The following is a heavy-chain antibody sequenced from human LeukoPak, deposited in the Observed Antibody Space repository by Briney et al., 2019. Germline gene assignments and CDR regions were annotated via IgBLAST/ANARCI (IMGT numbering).Heavy chain of an antibody. CDR1: GYSFTSYW. CDR3: ARTVDTAMANDAFVI. V-gene: IGHV5-10-1*01. D-gene: IGHD5-18*01. CDR2: IDPSDSYT. Sequence: GESLRISCKGSGYSFTSYWISWVRQMPGKGLEWMGRIDPSDSYTNYSPSFQGHVTISADKSISTAYLQWSSLKASDTAMYYCARTVDTAMANDAFVIWGQGTMVTVSS. J-gene: IGHJ3*02.